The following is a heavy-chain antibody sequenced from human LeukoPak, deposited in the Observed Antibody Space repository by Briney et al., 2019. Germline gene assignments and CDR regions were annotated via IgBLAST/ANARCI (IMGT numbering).Heavy chain of an antibody. CDR1: GFTFGDYA. V-gene: IGHV3-49*04. CDR2: IRGRAYGGTA. J-gene: IGHJ4*02. Sequence: GGSLRLSCTASGFTFGDYAMTWVRQAPGKGLEWVGFIRGRAYGGTAEYAASVKGRFTLSRGDSKSIAYLQMNSLKIEDTAVYYCTVFDYWGQGTLVTVSS. CDR3: TVFDY.